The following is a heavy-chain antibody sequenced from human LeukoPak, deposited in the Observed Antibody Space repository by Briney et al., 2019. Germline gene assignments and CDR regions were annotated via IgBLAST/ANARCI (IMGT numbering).Heavy chain of an antibody. J-gene: IGHJ6*03. Sequence: ASVKVSCKASGYTFTSYGISWVRQAPGQGLEWMGWISAYNGNTNYAQKLQGRVTMTTDTSTSTAYTELRSLRSDDTAVYYCARGPRITMIRGGQWYYYMDVWGKGTTVTI. CDR3: ARGPRITMIRGGQWYYYMDV. D-gene: IGHD3-10*01. V-gene: IGHV1-18*01. CDR1: GYTFTSYG. CDR2: ISAYNGNT.